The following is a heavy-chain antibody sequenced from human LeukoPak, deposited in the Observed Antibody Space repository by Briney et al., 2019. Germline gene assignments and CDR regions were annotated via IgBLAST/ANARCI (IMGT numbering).Heavy chain of an antibody. Sequence: GGSLRLSCGVSGFSFSGYAMSWVRQAPGKGMEWVAAISGRGSTTYYTDSVKGRFTISRDNFKNTLYLQMNSLRAEDTAVYFCAKDGSGYQMLIDYWGQGALVTVSS. CDR2: ISGRGSTT. CDR3: AKDGSGYQMLIDY. V-gene: IGHV3-23*01. J-gene: IGHJ4*02. D-gene: IGHD2-2*01. CDR1: GFSFSGYA.